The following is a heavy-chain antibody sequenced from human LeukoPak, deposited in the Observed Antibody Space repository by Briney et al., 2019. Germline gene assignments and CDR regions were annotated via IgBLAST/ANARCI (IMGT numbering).Heavy chain of an antibody. J-gene: IGHJ4*02. V-gene: IGHV3-23*01. CDR2: ITATSSST. CDR1: GFTFSSYG. Sequence: GGSLRLSCAASGFTFSSYGMSWVRQAPGKGLEWVSAITATSSSTHDADSVQGRFTISRDNSKNTLYLQMNSLRAEDTAVYYCAKERESSGYVFDYWGQGTLVTVSS. D-gene: IGHD3-22*01. CDR3: AKERESSGYVFDY.